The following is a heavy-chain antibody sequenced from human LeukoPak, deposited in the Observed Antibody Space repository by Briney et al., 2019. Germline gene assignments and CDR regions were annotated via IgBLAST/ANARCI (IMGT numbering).Heavy chain of an antibody. Sequence: ASVNVSCKASRYTFTSYYMHWVRQAPGQGLEWMGIINPSGGSTSYAQKFQGRVTMTRDTSTSTVYMELSSLRSEDTAVYYCARDFGASGLFDYWGQGTQGTVSS. V-gene: IGHV1-46*01. CDR3: ARDFGASGLFDY. CDR2: INPSGGST. CDR1: RYTFTSYY. D-gene: IGHD3/OR15-3a*01. J-gene: IGHJ4*02.